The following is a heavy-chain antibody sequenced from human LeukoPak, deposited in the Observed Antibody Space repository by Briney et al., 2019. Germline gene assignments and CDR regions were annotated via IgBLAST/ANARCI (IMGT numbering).Heavy chain of an antibody. J-gene: IGHJ4*02. V-gene: IGHV4-39*07. CDR3: ARAHSRIRMTNPFDY. CDR2: INHSGST. CDR1: GGSISSSSYY. D-gene: IGHD1-14*01. Sequence: SETLSLTCTVSGGSISSSSYYWSWIRQPPGKGLEWIGEINHSGSTNYNPSLKSRVTISVDTSKNQFSPKLSSVTAADTAVYYCARAHSRIRMTNPFDYWGQGTLVTVSS.